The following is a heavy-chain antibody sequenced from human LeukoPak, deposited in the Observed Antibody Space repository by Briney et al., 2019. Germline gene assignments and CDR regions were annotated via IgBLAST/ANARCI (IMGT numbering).Heavy chain of an antibody. Sequence: PSQTLSLTCTVSGGSISSGGYFWSWIRQHPGKGLEWIGYISYSGNTYYNPSLKSRVTISVDTSKNQFSLKLSSVTAADTAVYFCAREARVDRAFDIWGQGTMVTVSA. CDR2: ISYSGNT. V-gene: IGHV4-31*02. CDR3: AREARVDRAFDI. J-gene: IGHJ3*02. D-gene: IGHD3-9*01. CDR1: GGSISSGGYF.